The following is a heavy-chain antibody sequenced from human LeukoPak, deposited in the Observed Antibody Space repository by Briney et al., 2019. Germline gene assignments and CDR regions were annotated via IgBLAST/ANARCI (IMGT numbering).Heavy chain of an antibody. V-gene: IGHV3-30*18. CDR1: GFTFSSYG. D-gene: IGHD3-10*01. J-gene: IGHJ4*02. Sequence: PGGSLRLSCAASGFTFSSYGMHWVHQAPGKGLEWVAVISYDGSNKYYADSVKGRFTISRDNSKNTLYLQMNSLRAEDTAVYYCAKDPVVRGVQGFDYWGQGTLVTVSS. CDR3: AKDPVVRGVQGFDY. CDR2: ISYDGSNK.